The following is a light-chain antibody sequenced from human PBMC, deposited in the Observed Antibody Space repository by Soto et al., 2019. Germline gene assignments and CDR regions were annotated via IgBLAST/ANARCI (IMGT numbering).Light chain of an antibody. CDR3: QHRHN. Sequence: DIVLTQSPATLSLSPGERATLSCRACQSVSRDFAWYQQKPGQAPRLLIYDASNRATGIPARFSGSGSGTDFTLTINSLQPEDFAVYYCQHRHNFGPGTKVDFK. CDR1: QSVSRD. J-gene: IGKJ3*01. V-gene: IGKV3-11*01. CDR2: DAS.